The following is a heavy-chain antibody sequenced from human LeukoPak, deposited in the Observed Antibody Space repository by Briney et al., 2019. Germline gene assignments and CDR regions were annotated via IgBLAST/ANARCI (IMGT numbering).Heavy chain of an antibody. V-gene: IGHV1-2*02. D-gene: IGHD6-19*01. CDR1: GYTFTSYY. J-gene: IGHJ3*02. CDR3: AVSRYSSGWYGLGAFDI. Sequence: ASVTVSCKASGYTFTSYYMHWVRQAPGQGLEWMGWINPNTGGATYAQSFRGRVTMTTDTPTNTAYMELSRLTSDDTAVFYCAVSRYSSGWYGLGAFDIWGQGTMVIVSS. CDR2: INPNTGGA.